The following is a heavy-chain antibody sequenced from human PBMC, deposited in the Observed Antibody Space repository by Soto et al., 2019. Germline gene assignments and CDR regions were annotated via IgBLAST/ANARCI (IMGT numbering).Heavy chain of an antibody. D-gene: IGHD2-15*01. CDR3: ARTPIGYCSGGTCSNWFDP. V-gene: IGHV4-59*08. Sequence: SETLSLTCAVSGGSISGNYWSWIRQPPGKGLEWIGYIYYSGSTYLRPSLKSQVTMSVDTSRNHFSLKLRSVTAADTAVYYCARTPIGYCSGGTCSNWFDPWGQGTLVTVSS. CDR1: GGSISGNY. J-gene: IGHJ5*02. CDR2: IYYSGST.